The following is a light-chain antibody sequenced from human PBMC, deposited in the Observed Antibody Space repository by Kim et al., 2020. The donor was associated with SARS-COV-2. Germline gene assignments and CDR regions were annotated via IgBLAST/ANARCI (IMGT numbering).Light chain of an antibody. CDR1: QSVTHY. Sequence: LHPGERAPLSCRASQSVTHYLAWYQQKPGQAPRLLIYDASNRATGIPARFSGSGSGTDFTLTINRLEPEDFAVYYCQQRSSWPWTFGQGTKVDIK. CDR2: DAS. J-gene: IGKJ1*01. V-gene: IGKV3-11*01. CDR3: QQRSSWPWT.